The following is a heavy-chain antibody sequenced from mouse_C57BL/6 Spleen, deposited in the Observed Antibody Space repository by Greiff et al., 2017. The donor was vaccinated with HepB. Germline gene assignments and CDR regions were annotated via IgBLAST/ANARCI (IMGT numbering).Heavy chain of an antibody. CDR3: ARSGVYAMDY. CDR1: GYAFSSSW. Sequence: VQLQQSGPELVKPGASAKISCKASGYAFSSSWMNWVKQRPGKGLEWIGRIYPGDGDTNYNGKFKGKATLTADKSSSTAYMQLSSLTSEDSAVYFCARSGVYAMDYWGQGTSVTVSS. V-gene: IGHV1-82*01. J-gene: IGHJ4*01. CDR2: IYPGDGDT.